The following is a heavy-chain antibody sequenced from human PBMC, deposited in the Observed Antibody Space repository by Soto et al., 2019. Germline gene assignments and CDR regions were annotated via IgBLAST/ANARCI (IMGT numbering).Heavy chain of an antibody. V-gene: IGHV6-1*01. D-gene: IGHD3-22*01. CDR2: TYYRSKWYN. CDR3: ARDYYDSIGVERDAFDI. J-gene: IGHJ3*02. CDR1: GDSVSSNSAA. Sequence: PSQTLSLTCAISGDSVSSNSAAWNWIRQSPSRGLEWLGRTYYRSKWYNDYAVSVKSRITINPDTSKNQFSLQLNSVTPEDTAVYYCARDYYDSIGVERDAFDIWGQGTMVTVSS.